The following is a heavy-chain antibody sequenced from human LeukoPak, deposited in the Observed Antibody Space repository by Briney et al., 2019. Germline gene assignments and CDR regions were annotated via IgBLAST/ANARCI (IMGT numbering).Heavy chain of an antibody. CDR1: GFTFSTYA. V-gene: IGHV3-23*01. CDR2: ISPSGGDT. Sequence: PGGSLRLSCAASGFTFSTYAMSWVRQAPGKGLEWVSGISPSGGDTPYADSVKGRFTISRDNSKNTLYLQMNSLRAEDTAVYYCAKKSSGLNPFDHWGQGTLVTVSS. CDR3: AKKSSGLNPFDH. D-gene: IGHD6-6*01. J-gene: IGHJ4*02.